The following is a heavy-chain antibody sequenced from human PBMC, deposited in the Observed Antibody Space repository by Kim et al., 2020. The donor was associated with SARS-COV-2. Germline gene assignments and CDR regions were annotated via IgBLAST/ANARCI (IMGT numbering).Heavy chain of an antibody. V-gene: IGHV3-30*04. CDR3: AREVSWGYHGSGSYSDAFDI. CDR2: ISYDGSNK. J-gene: IGHJ3*02. D-gene: IGHD3-10*01. Sequence: GGSLRLSCAASGFTFSSYAMHWVRQAPGKGLEWVAVISYDGSNKYYADSVKGRFTISRDNSKNTLYLQMNSLRAEDTAVYYCAREVSWGYHGSGSYSDAFDIWGQGTMVTVSS. CDR1: GFTFSSYA.